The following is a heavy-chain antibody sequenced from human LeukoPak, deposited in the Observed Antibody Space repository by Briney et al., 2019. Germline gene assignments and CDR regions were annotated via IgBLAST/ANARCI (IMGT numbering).Heavy chain of an antibody. CDR3: ARGGSCSGGSCYRDS. J-gene: IGHJ4*02. V-gene: IGHV5-51*01. CDR2: VYPGDSDT. CDR1: GYSFTNYW. Sequence: GESLKISCKGSGYSFTNYWIGWVRQMPGKGLEWMGIVYPGDSDTRYSPSFQGQVTISADKSISTAYLQWSSLKASDTAMYYCARGGSCSGGSCYRDSWGQGTLVTVSS. D-gene: IGHD2-15*01.